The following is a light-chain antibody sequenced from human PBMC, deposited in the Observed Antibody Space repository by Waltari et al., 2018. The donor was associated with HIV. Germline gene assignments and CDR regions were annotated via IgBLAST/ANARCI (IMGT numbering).Light chain of an antibody. Sequence: SYVLTQPPSVSVAPGKTARITCGGNNIGSTRVHWYQQKPGQAPVVVIYHESDRPSGIPERFSGSNSGNTATLTITGLLPDDEADYYCSSYTRSISVAFGGGTRVTV. J-gene: IGLJ2*01. V-gene: IGLV3-21*01. CDR3: SSYTRSISVA. CDR2: HES. CDR1: NIGSTR.